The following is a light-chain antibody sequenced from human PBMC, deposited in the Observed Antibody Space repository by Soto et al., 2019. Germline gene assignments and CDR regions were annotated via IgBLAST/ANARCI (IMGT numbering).Light chain of an antibody. J-gene: IGKJ1*01. V-gene: IGKV3D-15*01. CDR3: QQYNNWPWT. CDR1: RTVNSQ. CDR2: DTF. Sequence: EIVLPQSPASVSLSPGGSATPSCRASRTVNSQLAWYKKKPGQDPRLIIYDTFNRAAGIPARFSGSGSGTEFNLTISSLQSEELAVYYGQQYNNWPWTFGQGTKVDIK.